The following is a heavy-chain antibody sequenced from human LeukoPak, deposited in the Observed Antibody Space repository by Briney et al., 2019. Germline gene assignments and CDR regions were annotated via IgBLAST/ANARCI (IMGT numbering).Heavy chain of an antibody. Sequence: SETLSLTCTVSVGSISSGDYYWSWIRQPPGRGREWIGYIYYSGSTYYNPSLKSRVTISVDTSKNQFSLKLSSVTAADTAVYYCARGRIAATHYYYYYYMDVWGKGTTVTVSS. CDR1: VGSISSGDYY. CDR3: ARGRIAATHYYYYYYMDV. V-gene: IGHV4-30-4*08. CDR2: IYYSGST. J-gene: IGHJ6*03. D-gene: IGHD2-15*01.